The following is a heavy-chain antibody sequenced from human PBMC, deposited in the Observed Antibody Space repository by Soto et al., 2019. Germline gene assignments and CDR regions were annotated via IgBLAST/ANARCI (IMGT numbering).Heavy chain of an antibody. CDR3: AREPVAGRVKYGMDV. V-gene: IGHV3-23*01. CDR2: IGVSDGSA. D-gene: IGHD6-19*01. CDR1: GFTCITYA. Sequence: GGSHRLSSAASGFTCITYAMNWVRQATGKGLEWVSGIGVSDGSAYYADSVKGRFTISRDNSKNTLYLQMNSLRAEDTAVYYCAREPVAGRVKYGMDVWGQGATVTVSS. J-gene: IGHJ6*02.